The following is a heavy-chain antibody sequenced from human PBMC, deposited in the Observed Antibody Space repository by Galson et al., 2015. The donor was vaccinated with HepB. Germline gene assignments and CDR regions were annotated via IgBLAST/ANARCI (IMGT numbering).Heavy chain of an antibody. J-gene: IGHJ4*02. D-gene: IGHD6-19*01. CDR1: GYSFPSYW. CDR2: IDPSDSYT. Sequence: QSGAEVKKPGESLRISCTGSGYSFPSYWISWVRQMPGKGLEWMGRIDPSDSYTNYSPSFQGHVTISADKSISTAYLQWSSLKASDTAMYYCARLGGGWEPFDYWGQGTLVIVSS. V-gene: IGHV5-10-1*01. CDR3: ARLGGGWEPFDY.